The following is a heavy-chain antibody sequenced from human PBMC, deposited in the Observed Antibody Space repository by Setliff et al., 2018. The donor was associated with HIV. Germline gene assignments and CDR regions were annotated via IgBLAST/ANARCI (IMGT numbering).Heavy chain of an antibody. CDR3: ARGSHGTSWTDY. V-gene: IGHV4-4*08. J-gene: IGHJ4*02. Sequence: PSETLSLTCSVSGGSINSYHWSWIRQSPGKGLEWIGYIYKSGTTNYSSSLKSRVTISADPSKNQFSLKLTSVTAADTAMYYCARGSHGTSWTDYWGQGTLVTVSS. CDR2: IYKSGTT. CDR1: GGSINSYH. D-gene: IGHD6-13*01.